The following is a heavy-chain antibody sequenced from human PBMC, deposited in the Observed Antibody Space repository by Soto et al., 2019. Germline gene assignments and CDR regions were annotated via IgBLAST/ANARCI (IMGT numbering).Heavy chain of an antibody. CDR2: TYYRSKWYN. CDR3: ARVGYYDSSGYYPRGSYFDY. D-gene: IGHD3-22*01. CDR1: GDSVSSNSAA. V-gene: IGHV6-1*01. Sequence: SQTLSLTCAISGDSVSSNSAAWNWIRQSPSRGLEWLGRTYYRSKWYNDYAVSVKSRITINPDTSKNQFSLQLNSVTPEDTAVYYCARVGYYDSSGYYPRGSYFDYWGQGTLVTSPQ. J-gene: IGHJ4*02.